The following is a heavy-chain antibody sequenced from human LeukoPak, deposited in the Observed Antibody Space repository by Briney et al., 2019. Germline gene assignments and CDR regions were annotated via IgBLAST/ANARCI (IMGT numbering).Heavy chain of an antibody. D-gene: IGHD3-10*01. CDR1: GVSFSGYY. J-gene: IGHJ6*03. Sequence: SKTLSLTCAVYGVSFSGYYWSWIRQPPGKGLEWIGEINHSGSTNYNPSLKRRVTISVDTSKNQFSLKLSSVTAADTAVYYCARLRRYYGSGSYQIIAYRYYYMDVWGKGTTVTISS. CDR2: INHSGST. V-gene: IGHV4-34*01. CDR3: ARLRRYYGSGSYQIIAYRYYYMDV.